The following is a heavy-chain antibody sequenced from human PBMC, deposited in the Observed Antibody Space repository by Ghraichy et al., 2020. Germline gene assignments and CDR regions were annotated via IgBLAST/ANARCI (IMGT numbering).Heavy chain of an antibody. CDR2: IYTSGST. J-gene: IGHJ5*02. V-gene: IGHV4-61*02. Sequence: SETLSLTCTVSGGSISSGSYYWSWIRQPAGKGLEWIGRIYTSGSTNYNPSLKSRVTISVDTSKNQFSLKLSSVTAADTAVYYCARVFSSLGWFDPWGQGSLVTVPS. CDR1: GGSISSGSYY. CDR3: ARVFSSLGWFDP. D-gene: IGHD6-13*01.